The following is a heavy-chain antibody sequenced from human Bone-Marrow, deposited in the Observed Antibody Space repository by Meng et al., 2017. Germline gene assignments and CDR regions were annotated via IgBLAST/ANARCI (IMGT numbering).Heavy chain of an antibody. Sequence: HLQGSGPGRLRPSGTLSLTCTVAGGSVYSGSYYWSWIRQPPGKGLEWIGYIYYTGTTKYNPSLKSRVTISVDTSKNQFSLNLSSVTAADTALYYCARTPGYSYGQIDSWGQGTLVTVSS. D-gene: IGHD5-18*01. CDR2: IYYTGTT. J-gene: IGHJ4*02. CDR3: ARTPGYSYGQIDS. CDR1: GGSVYSGSYY. V-gene: IGHV4-61*01.